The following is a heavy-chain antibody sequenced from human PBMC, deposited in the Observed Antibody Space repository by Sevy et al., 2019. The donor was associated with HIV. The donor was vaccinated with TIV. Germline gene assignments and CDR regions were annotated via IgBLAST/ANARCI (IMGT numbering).Heavy chain of an antibody. J-gene: IGHJ6*02. CDR2: IYSGGST. Sequence: GGSLRLSCAASGFTVSSNYMSWVRQAPGKGLEWVSVIYSGGSTYYADSVKGRFTISRDNSKNTLYLQMNSLRDEDTAVYYCARERGTGLWERYSGSYYSTSYGMDVWGQGTTVTVSS. V-gene: IGHV3-53*01. D-gene: IGHD1-26*01. CDR1: GFTVSSNY. CDR3: ARERGTGLWERYSGSYYSTSYGMDV.